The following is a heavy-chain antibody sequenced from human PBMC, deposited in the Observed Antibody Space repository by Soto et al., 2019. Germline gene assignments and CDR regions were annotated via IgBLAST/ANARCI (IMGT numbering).Heavy chain of an antibody. CDR2: ISGSGGST. D-gene: IGHD3-10*01. J-gene: IGHJ6*03. CDR1: GFTFSSYA. CDR3: AKGKVEVIYYYYYMDV. V-gene: IGHV3-23*01. Sequence: GGSLRLSCAASGFTFSSYAMSWVRQAPGKGLEWVSAISGSGGSTYYADSVKGRFTISRDNSKNTLYLQMNSLRAEDTAVYYCAKGKVEVIYYYYYMDVWGKGTTVTVSS.